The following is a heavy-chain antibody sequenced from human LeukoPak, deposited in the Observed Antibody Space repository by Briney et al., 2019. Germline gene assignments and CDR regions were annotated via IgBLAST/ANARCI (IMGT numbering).Heavy chain of an antibody. V-gene: IGHV4-38-2*02. Sequence: SETLSLTCTVSVYSISSGYYWGWIRQPPGKGLEWIGSIYHSGSTYYNPSLKSRVTISVDTSKNQFSLKLSSVTAADTAVYYCARVPIVGATGSWFDPWGQGTLVTVSS. CDR2: IYHSGST. CDR1: VYSISSGYY. J-gene: IGHJ5*02. D-gene: IGHD1-26*01. CDR3: ARVPIVGATGSWFDP.